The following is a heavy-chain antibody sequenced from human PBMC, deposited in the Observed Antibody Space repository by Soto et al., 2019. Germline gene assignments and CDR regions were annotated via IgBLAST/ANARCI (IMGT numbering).Heavy chain of an antibody. CDR3: ARASLWFGEYDY. CDR2: ISYDGSNK. CDR1: GFTFSSYA. Sequence: QVQLVESGGGVVQPGRSLRLSCAASGFTFSSYAMHWVRQAPGKGLEWVAVISYDGSNKYYADSVKGRFTISRDNSKNTLYLQMNSLRAEDTAVYYCARASLWFGEYDYWGQGTLVTVSS. D-gene: IGHD3-10*01. V-gene: IGHV3-30-3*01. J-gene: IGHJ4*02.